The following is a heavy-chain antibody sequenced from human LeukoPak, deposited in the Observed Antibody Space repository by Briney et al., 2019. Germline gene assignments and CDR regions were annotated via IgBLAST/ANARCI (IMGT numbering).Heavy chain of an antibody. J-gene: IGHJ4*02. V-gene: IGHV1-18*01. Sequence: ASVKVSCKASGYTFTCYGISWVRQAPGQGLEWMGWISAYNGNTNYAQKLQGRVTMTTDTSTSTAYMEPRSLRSDDTAVYYCARDLGGYYDILTGYRRFDYWGQGTLVTVSS. D-gene: IGHD3-9*01. CDR1: GYTFTCYG. CDR2: ISAYNGNT. CDR3: ARDLGGYYDILTGYRRFDY.